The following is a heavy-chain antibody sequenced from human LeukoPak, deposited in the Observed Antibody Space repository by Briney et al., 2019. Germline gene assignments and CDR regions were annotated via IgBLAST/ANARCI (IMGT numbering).Heavy chain of an antibody. V-gene: IGHV4-39*07. J-gene: IGHJ3*02. CDR2: IYYSGST. Sequence: SETLSLTCTVSGGSISSSSYYWGWIRQPPGKGLEWIGSIYYSGSTYYNPSLKSRVTISVDTSKNQFSLKLSSVTAADTAVYYCARGAVAAHDAFDIWGQGTMVTVSS. D-gene: IGHD6-19*01. CDR3: ARGAVAAHDAFDI. CDR1: GGSISSSSYY.